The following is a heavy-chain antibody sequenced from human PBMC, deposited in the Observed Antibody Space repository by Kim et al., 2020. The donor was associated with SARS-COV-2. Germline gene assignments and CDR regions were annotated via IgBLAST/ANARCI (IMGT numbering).Heavy chain of an antibody. V-gene: IGHV3-11*06. Sequence: KGRFTISRDNAKNSLYLRMNSRRAEDTAVYYCARDLVIVVVITTPNWFDPWGQGTLVTVSS. CDR3: ARDLVIVVVITTPNWFDP. D-gene: IGHD3-22*01. J-gene: IGHJ5*02.